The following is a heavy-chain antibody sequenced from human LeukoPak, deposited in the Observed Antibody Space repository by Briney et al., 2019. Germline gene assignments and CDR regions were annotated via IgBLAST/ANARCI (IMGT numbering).Heavy chain of an antibody. D-gene: IGHD5-12*01. J-gene: IGHJ6*02. Sequence: PSETLSLTCAVYGGSFSGYYWSWIRQPPGKGLEWIGEINHSGSTNYNPSLKSRVTISVDTSKNQFSLKLSSVTAADTAVYYCARHKAVEMATTSLYYYYGMDVWGQGTTVTVSS. CDR1: GGSFSGYY. CDR2: INHSGST. CDR3: ARHKAVEMATTSLYYYYGMDV. V-gene: IGHV4-34*01.